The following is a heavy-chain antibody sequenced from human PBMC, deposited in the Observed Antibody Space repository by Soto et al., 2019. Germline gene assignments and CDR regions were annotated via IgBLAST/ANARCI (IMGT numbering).Heavy chain of an antibody. Sequence: WGSLRLSCAASGFTFSDYYMSWIRQAPGKGLEWVSYISSSGSTIYYADSVKGRFTISRDNAKNSLYLQMNSLRAEDTAVYYWARDGYYYDISVYYSDYWGQGTLFTVSS. CDR3: ARDGYYYDISVYYSDY. D-gene: IGHD3-22*01. V-gene: IGHV3-11*01. CDR1: GFTFSDYY. CDR2: ISSSGSTI. J-gene: IGHJ4*02.